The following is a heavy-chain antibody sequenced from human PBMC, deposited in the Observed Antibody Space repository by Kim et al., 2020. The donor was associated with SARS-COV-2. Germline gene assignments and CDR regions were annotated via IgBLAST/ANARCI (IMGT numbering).Heavy chain of an antibody. V-gene: IGHV7-4-1*02. CDR1: GYSFTNHA. J-gene: IGHJ5*02. D-gene: IGHD2-8*01. CDR3: ARDHYTNTSCFDP. Sequence: ASVKVSCRGSGYSFTNHAINWVRQAPGQGLEWMGWIDTSTGTPTYSQGFTGRFVFSLDTSVTTAYLQITSLKTEDTALYFCARDHYTNTSCFDPWGQGTLNTVSS. CDR2: IDTSTGTP.